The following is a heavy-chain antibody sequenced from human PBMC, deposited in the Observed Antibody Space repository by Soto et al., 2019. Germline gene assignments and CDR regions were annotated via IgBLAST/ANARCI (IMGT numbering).Heavy chain of an antibody. CDR1: GFTFTSSA. Sequence: SVKVSCKASGFTFTSSAMQWVRQARGQRLEWIGWIVVGSGNTNYAQKFQERVTITRDMSTSTAYMELSSLRSEDTAVYYCAADRVGGYCSSTSCYGALMDVWGQGTTVTVSS. J-gene: IGHJ6*02. V-gene: IGHV1-58*02. CDR3: AADRVGGYCSSTSCYGALMDV. D-gene: IGHD2-2*01. CDR2: IVVGSGNT.